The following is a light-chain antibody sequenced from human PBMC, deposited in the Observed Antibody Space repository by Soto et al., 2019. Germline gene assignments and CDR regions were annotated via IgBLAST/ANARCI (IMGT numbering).Light chain of an antibody. CDR2: EVS. Sequence: QSVLTQPASVSGSPGQSITISCTGTSSDVGGYNYVSWYQHLPGKAPKLMIYEVSNRPSGVSNRFSGSKSGNTASLTISGLQAEDEANYYCNSYTSTTTLVFGGGTKLTVL. V-gene: IGLV2-14*01. CDR3: NSYTSTTTLV. CDR1: SSDVGGYNY. J-gene: IGLJ2*01.